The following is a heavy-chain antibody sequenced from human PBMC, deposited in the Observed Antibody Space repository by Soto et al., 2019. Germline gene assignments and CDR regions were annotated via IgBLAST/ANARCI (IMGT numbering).Heavy chain of an antibody. V-gene: IGHV1-3*01. J-gene: IGHJ4*02. CDR2: INAGNGNT. Sequence: GASVKVSCKASGYTFTSYAKHWVRQAPGQRLEWMGWINAGNGNTKYSQKFQGRVTITRDTSASTAYMELSSLRSEDTAVYYCARAPTVVTPLFYYWGQGTLVTVSS. CDR3: ARAPTVVTPLFYY. D-gene: IGHD4-17*01. CDR1: GYTFTSYA.